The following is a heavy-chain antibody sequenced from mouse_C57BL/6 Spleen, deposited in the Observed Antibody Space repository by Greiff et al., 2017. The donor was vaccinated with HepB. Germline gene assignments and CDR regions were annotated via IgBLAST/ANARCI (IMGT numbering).Heavy chain of an antibody. Sequence: DVKLVESEGGLVQPGSSMKLSCTASGFTFSDYYMAWVRQVPEKGLEWVANINYDGSSTYYLDSLKSRFIISRDNAKNILYLQMSSLKSEDTATYYCARGLRGVYAMDYWGQGTSVTVSS. CDR2: INYDGSST. CDR3: ARGLRGVYAMDY. V-gene: IGHV5-16*01. J-gene: IGHJ4*01. CDR1: GFTFSDYY. D-gene: IGHD2-4*01.